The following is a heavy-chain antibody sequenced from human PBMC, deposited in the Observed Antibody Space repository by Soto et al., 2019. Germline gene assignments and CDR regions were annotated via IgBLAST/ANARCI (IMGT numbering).Heavy chain of an antibody. V-gene: IGHV4-31*03. Sequence: QVQLQESGPGLVKPSQTLSLTCTVSGGSIRTGGYYWSGIRQLPGEGREGIGYIYYSGTSYYNPSLNSRVSISVDTSKNQFSLNLSSVTAADTAVYYCARTRYCSTTSCYGDFDCWGQGTLVTVSS. J-gene: IGHJ4*02. CDR2: IYYSGTS. CDR3: ARTRYCSTTSCYGDFDC. CDR1: GGSIRTGGYY. D-gene: IGHD2-2*01.